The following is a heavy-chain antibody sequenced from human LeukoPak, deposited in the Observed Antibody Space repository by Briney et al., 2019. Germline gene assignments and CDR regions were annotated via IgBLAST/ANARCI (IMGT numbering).Heavy chain of an antibody. V-gene: IGHV1-2*02. CDR3: ARASEYGTVREGEFDY. CDR1: GYTFTGYY. D-gene: IGHD3-10*01. Sequence: ASVKVSCKASGYTFTGYYMHWVRQAPGQGLEWMGWINPNSGGTNYAQKFQGRVTMTRDTSISTAYMELSRLTSDDTAVSYHARASEYGTVREGEFDYWGQGTLVTVSS. J-gene: IGHJ4*02. CDR2: INPNSGGT.